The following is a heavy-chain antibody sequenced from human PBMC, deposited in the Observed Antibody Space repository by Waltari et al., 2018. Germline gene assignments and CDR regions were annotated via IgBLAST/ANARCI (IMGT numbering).Heavy chain of an antibody. J-gene: IGHJ4*02. V-gene: IGHV3-48*03. D-gene: IGHD2-15*01. CDR3: AGTRVVVVAASSEYYFDY. Sequence: ELQLVESGGGLVQSGGSLRLSCAASGFTFSSYEMNWVRQAPGKGLEWVSYISSSGSTIYYADSVKGRFTISRDNAKNSLYLQMNSLRAEDTAVYYCAGTRVVVVAASSEYYFDYWGQGTLVTVSS. CDR1: GFTFSSYE. CDR2: ISSSGSTI.